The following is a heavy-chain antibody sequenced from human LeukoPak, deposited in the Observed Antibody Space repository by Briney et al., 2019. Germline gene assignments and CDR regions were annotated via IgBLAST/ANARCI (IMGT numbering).Heavy chain of an antibody. J-gene: IGHJ4*02. CDR2: IWYHGSTE. CDR3: ARSYGGNNYFDY. D-gene: IGHD4-23*01. V-gene: IGHV3-33*01. Sequence: PGRSLRLSCAASGFTFSSYGMHWVRQAPGKGLEWVAVIWYHGSTEYYVDSVKGRFTISRDNSKNTLYLQMNSLRAEDTAVYYCARSYGGNNYFDYWDQGTLVTVSS. CDR1: GFTFSSYG.